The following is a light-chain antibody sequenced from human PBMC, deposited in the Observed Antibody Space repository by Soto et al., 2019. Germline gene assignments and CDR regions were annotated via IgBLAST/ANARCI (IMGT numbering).Light chain of an antibody. CDR2: EVS. Sequence: QSALTQPASVSGSPGQSITISCTGTSSDIGDYNYVSWYQHHPGKAPKLMIYEVSNRPSGVSNRFSGSKSGNTASLTISGLQAEDEADYYCSSYTSDSIYVFGTGTKVTV. CDR3: SSYTSDSIYV. V-gene: IGLV2-14*01. CDR1: SSDIGDYNY. J-gene: IGLJ1*01.